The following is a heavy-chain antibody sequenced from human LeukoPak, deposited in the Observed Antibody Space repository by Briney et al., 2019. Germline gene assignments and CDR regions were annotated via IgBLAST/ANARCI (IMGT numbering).Heavy chain of an antibody. Sequence: PGGSLRLSCAAPGFTFSSYAMNWVRQAPGKGLELVAVISYDGSNKYYADSVKGRFTISRDNSKNTLYLQMNSLRAEDTAVYYCAKDCGEQWLFDYWGQGTLVTVSS. CDR2: ISYDGSNK. D-gene: IGHD6-19*01. V-gene: IGHV3-30*04. CDR1: GFTFSSYA. CDR3: AKDCGEQWLFDY. J-gene: IGHJ4*02.